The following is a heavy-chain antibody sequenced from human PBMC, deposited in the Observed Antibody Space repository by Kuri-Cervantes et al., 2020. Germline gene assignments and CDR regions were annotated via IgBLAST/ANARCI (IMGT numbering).Heavy chain of an antibody. J-gene: IGHJ4*02. CDR1: GGSVSSGSYY. V-gene: IGHV4-61*01. CDR2: IYYSGSA. D-gene: IGHD3-22*01. Sequence: GSLRLSCTVSGGSVSSGSYYWSWIRQPPGKGLEWIGYIYYSGSAFYNPSLKSRVTISVDTSKNQFSLKLTFVTAADTAMYYCARVLRTSGFIIDYWGQGTLVTVSS. CDR3: ARVLRTSGFIIDY.